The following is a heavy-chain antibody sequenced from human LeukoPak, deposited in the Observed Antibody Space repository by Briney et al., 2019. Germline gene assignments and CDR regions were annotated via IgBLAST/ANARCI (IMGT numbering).Heavy chain of an antibody. D-gene: IGHD7-27*01. V-gene: IGHV3-21*01. J-gene: IGHJ4*02. CDR1: GFTFSNYN. CDR3: AREEGGKLGIDYYFDY. CDR2: ISSSSTYI. Sequence: GGSLRLSCAASGFTFSNYNMNWVRQAPGKGLEWVSSISSSSTYIYYADSVKGRFTISRDNAKNSLYLQMNSLRAEDTAVYYCAREEGGKLGIDYYFDYWGQGTLVTVSS.